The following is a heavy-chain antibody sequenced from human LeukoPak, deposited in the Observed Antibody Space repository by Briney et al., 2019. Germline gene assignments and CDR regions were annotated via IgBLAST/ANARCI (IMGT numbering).Heavy chain of an antibody. D-gene: IGHD1-20*01. CDR3: ATLVSGINY. J-gene: IGHJ4*02. V-gene: IGHV1-2*06. Sequence: ASVRVSCKASGYTFTGYYMHWVRQAPGQGLEWLGRINPKTGGSNYAQNFQGRVTMTSDTSTTTAYMELSSLNSDDMAVYYCATLVSGINYWGQGTLVTVSS. CDR1: GYTFTGYY. CDR2: INPKTGGS.